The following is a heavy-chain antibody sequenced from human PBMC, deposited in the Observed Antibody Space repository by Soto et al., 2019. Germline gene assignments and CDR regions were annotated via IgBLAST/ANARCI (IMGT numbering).Heavy chain of an antibody. V-gene: IGHV4-4*02. CDR2: IYHLGTT. Sequence: SETLSLTCTVSGDAVSSTRWWSWVRLSPGRGLEWIGDIYHLGTTNYNPSLKRRVSISLDKSKNQFSLKLTSVTAADTAVYYCARQGFGVLHGLVDVWGQGTTVTVSS. D-gene: IGHD3-10*01. CDR3: ARQGFGVLHGLVDV. J-gene: IGHJ6*02. CDR1: GDAVSSTRW.